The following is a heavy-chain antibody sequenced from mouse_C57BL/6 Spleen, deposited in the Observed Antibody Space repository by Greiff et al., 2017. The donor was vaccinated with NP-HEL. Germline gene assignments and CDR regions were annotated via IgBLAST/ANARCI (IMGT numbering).Heavy chain of an antibody. D-gene: IGHD2-3*01. CDR2: IDPENGDT. Sequence: EVQLQQSGAELVRPGASVKLSCTASGFNIKDDYMHWVKQRPEQGLEWIGWIDPENGDTEYASKFQGKATITADTSSNTAYLQLSSLTSEDTAVYYCTRWLLCDYWGQGTTLTVSS. J-gene: IGHJ2*01. V-gene: IGHV14-4*01. CDR1: GFNIKDDY. CDR3: TRWLLCDY.